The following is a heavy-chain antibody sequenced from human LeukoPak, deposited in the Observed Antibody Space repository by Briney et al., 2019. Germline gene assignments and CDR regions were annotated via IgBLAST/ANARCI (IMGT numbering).Heavy chain of an antibody. CDR2: IKQDGSEK. Sequence: HPGESLKISCAASGFTFSSYWMSWVRQAPGKGLEWVANIKQDGSEKYYVDSVKGRFTISRDNAKNSLYLQMNSLRAEDTAVYYCARTPNYYDSSGYYLTGFDPWGQGTLVTVSS. V-gene: IGHV3-7*01. CDR1: GFTFSSYW. D-gene: IGHD3-22*01. J-gene: IGHJ5*02. CDR3: ARTPNYYDSSGYYLTGFDP.